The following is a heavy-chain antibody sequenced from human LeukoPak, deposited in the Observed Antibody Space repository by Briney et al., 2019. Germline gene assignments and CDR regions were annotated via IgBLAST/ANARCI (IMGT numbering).Heavy chain of an antibody. V-gene: IGHV4-34*01. CDR2: IDHRGDT. CDR3: ARGGKNSETGYFDF. CDR1: GGSFSRYY. D-gene: IGHD1-26*01. Sequence: SETLSLTCAVYGGSFSRYYWSWIRQSPGKGLEWIAEIDHRGDTNYNPSVKSRVTISVDTSKNQFSLKVRSLSAADTALYYCARGGKNSETGYFDFRGQGTLVTVSS. J-gene: IGHJ4*02.